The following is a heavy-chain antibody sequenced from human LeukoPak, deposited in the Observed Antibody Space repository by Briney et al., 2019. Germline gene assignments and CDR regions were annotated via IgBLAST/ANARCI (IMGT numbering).Heavy chain of an antibody. Sequence: SETLSLTRTVSGGSVSSGSYYWSWIRQPPGKGLEWIGYIYYSGSTNYNPSLKSRVTISVDTSKNQFSLKLSSVTAADTAVYYCARGTMVRGGPQDYWGQGTLVTVSS. CDR2: IYYSGST. CDR1: GGSVSSGSYY. V-gene: IGHV4-61*01. J-gene: IGHJ4*02. CDR3: ARGTMVRGGPQDY. D-gene: IGHD3-10*01.